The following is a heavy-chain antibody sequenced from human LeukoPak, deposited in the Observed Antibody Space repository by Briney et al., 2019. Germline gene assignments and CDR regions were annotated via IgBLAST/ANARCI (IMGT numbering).Heavy chain of an antibody. CDR3: ARLHYDYVWGSYRQYYFDY. D-gene: IGHD3-16*02. J-gene: IGHJ4*02. CDR2: IYYSGST. V-gene: IGHV4-59*08. CDR1: GGSISSYY. Sequence: PSETLSLTCTVSGGSISSYYWSWIRQPPGKGLEWIGYIYYSGSTNYNPSLKSRVTISVDTSKNQFSLKLSSVTAADTAVYYCARLHYDYVWGSYRQYYFDYWGPGTLVTVSS.